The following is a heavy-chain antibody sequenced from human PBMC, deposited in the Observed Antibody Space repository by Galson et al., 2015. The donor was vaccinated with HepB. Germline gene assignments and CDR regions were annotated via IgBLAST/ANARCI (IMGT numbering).Heavy chain of an antibody. CDR2: IYHSGST. CDR3: ARDRGWGSYYYYGMDV. Sequence: ETLSLTCAVSGGSISSSNWWSWVRQPPGKGLEWIGEIYHSGSTNHNPSLKSRVTISVDKSKNQFSLKLSSVTAADTAVYYCARDRGWGSYYYYGMDVWGQGTTVTVSS. CDR1: GGSISSSNW. J-gene: IGHJ6*02. V-gene: IGHV4-4*02. D-gene: IGHD6-19*01.